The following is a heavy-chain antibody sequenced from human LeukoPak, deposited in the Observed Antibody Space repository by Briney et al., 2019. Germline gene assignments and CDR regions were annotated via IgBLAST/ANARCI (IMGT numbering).Heavy chain of an antibody. CDR2: ISGSGGST. D-gene: IGHD3-10*01. CDR3: AKILHYGSGSYYGDFDY. CDR1: GFTFSRYA. J-gene: IGHJ4*02. Sequence: GGSLRLSCAASGFTFSRYAMSWVRQAPGKGLEWVSAISGSGGSTYYADSVKGRFTISRDNSKNTLYLQMNSLRAEDTAVYYCAKILHYGSGSYYGDFDYWGQGTLVTVSS. V-gene: IGHV3-23*01.